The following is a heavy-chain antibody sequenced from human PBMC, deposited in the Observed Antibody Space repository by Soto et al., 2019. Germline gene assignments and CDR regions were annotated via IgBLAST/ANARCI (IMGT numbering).Heavy chain of an antibody. V-gene: IGHV1-69*12. D-gene: IGHD3-10*01. J-gene: IGHJ4*02. CDR1: GGTFSSYT. CDR2: VIPIFGTA. CDR3: AGDSGSSAGDC. Sequence: QVQLVQSGAEVKKPGSSVKVSCKASGGTFSSYTINWVRQAPGQGLEWMGGVIPIFGTANYAQKFQGRVTIPADGSTSTAYMDLSSLRSEDTAVYFCAGDSGSSAGDCWGQGTLVTVSS.